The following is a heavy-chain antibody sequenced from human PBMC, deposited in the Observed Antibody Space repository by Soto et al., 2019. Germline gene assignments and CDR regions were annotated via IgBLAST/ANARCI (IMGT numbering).Heavy chain of an antibody. Sequence: EVHLVESGGGLVQPGGSLRLSCAASGFTFSRYWMNWVRQAPGKGLEWVANIKQDGSQKYYVDSVKGRFTISRDNAKKSLFLQMNSLRAEDTAVYYCAKTGSGWYFDYWGQGTLVTVSS. CDR2: IKQDGSQK. J-gene: IGHJ4*02. V-gene: IGHV3-7*03. D-gene: IGHD6-19*01. CDR1: GFTFSRYW. CDR3: AKTGSGWYFDY.